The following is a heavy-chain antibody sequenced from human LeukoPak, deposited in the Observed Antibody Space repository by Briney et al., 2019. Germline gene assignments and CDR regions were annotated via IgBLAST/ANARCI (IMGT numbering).Heavy chain of an antibody. J-gene: IGHJ6*03. Sequence: ASVKVSCKASGGTFSSYAISWVRQVPGQGLEWMGGIIPIFGTANYAQKFQGRVTITTDESTSTAYMELSSLRSEDTAVYYCARVGIAAGGLGYYYMDVWGKGTTVTVSS. CDR3: ARVGIAAGGLGYYYMDV. CDR2: IIPIFGTA. D-gene: IGHD6-13*01. CDR1: GGTFSSYA. V-gene: IGHV1-69*05.